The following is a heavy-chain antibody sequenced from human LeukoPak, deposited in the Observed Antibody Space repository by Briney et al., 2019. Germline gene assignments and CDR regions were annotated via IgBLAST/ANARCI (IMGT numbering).Heavy chain of an antibody. D-gene: IGHD3-22*01. Sequence: ASVKVSCKAFGYTFTSNYMHWVRQAPGQGLEWMGWINPNSGGTNYAQKFQGRVTMTRDTSISTAYMELSRLRSDDTAVYYCARVDYYDSSGEYPGFDYWGQGTLVTVSS. J-gene: IGHJ4*02. CDR2: INPNSGGT. V-gene: IGHV1-2*02. CDR1: GYTFTSNY. CDR3: ARVDYYDSSGEYPGFDY.